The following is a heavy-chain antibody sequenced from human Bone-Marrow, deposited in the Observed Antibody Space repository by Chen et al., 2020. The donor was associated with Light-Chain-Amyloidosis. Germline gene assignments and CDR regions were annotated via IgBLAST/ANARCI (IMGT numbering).Heavy chain of an antibody. CDR2: IRDSGDTT. CDR3: AKGGPRDGYIDFDH. D-gene: IGHD5-12*01. Sequence: EVQLVESGGGLVQPWGSLRLSCAASGFTFNNYAMSWVRQGPGKGLEWVSSIRDSGDTTYHADPVKGRFTISRDNSKTTLYLQMNSLRAEDTAVYYCAKGGPRDGYIDFDHWGQGTLVTVSS. CDR1: GFTFNNYA. J-gene: IGHJ4*02. V-gene: IGHV3-23*04.